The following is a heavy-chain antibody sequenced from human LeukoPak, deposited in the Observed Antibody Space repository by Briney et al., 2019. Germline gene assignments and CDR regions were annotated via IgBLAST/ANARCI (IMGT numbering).Heavy chain of an antibody. CDR3: VRSCSSGSCYGYKDY. CDR2: VNGDGTST. D-gene: IGHD2-2*01. Sequence: GGSLRLSCATSGFTFSSYWMHWVRQIPGKGLVWVSRVNGDGTSTSYADSVQGRFTISRDNAKNTLYLYMNSLRGDDTAIYFCVRSCSSGSCYGYKDYWGQGTLVTVSS. J-gene: IGHJ4*02. V-gene: IGHV3-74*01. CDR1: GFTFSSYW.